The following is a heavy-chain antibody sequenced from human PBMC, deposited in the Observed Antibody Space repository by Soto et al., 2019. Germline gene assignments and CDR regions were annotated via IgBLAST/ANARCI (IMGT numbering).Heavy chain of an antibody. Sequence: SETLSLTCAVSGGSISSGGYSWSWIRQPPGKGLEWIGYMYHSGSTYYNPSLKSRVTISIDRSKNQFSLKLSSVTAADTAVYYYARVPDYWGQAILVTVSS. CDR3: ARVPDY. J-gene: IGHJ4*02. D-gene: IGHD2-2*01. V-gene: IGHV4-30-2*01. CDR2: MYHSGST. CDR1: GGSISSGGYS.